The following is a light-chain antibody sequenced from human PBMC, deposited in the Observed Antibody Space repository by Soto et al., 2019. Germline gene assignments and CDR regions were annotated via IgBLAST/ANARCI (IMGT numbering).Light chain of an antibody. J-gene: IGLJ1*01. Sequence: QSALTQPPSVSGAPGQRGTISCTGSSSNIGAGYDVHWSQQLPGTAPKLLIYGNSNRPSGVPDRFSGSKSGTSASLAITGLQAEDEADYYCQSYDSSLSGYVFGTGTKVTVL. CDR2: GNS. CDR1: SSNIGAGYD. CDR3: QSYDSSLSGYV. V-gene: IGLV1-40*01.